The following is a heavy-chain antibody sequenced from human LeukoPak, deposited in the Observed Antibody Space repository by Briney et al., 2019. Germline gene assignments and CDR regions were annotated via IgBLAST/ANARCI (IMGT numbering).Heavy chain of an antibody. Sequence: ASVKVSCKASGGTFSSYAISWVRQAPGQGLEWMGRIIPILGIANYAQKFQGRLIMTRDTSTGTVNMELSSLTSEDTAVYYCARDFSWSVDYWGQGALVTVSS. CDR1: GGTFSSYA. V-gene: IGHV1-69*04. CDR2: IIPILGIA. CDR3: ARDFSWSVDY. D-gene: IGHD6-13*01. J-gene: IGHJ4*02.